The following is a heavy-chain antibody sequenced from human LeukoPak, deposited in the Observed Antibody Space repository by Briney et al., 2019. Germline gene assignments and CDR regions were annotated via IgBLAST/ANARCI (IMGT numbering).Heavy chain of an antibody. V-gene: IGHV3-23*01. CDR1: GFTFSTYA. Sequence: GGSLRLSCAASGFTFSTYAMSWVRQAAGKGLEWVSGINADDGNTYYADSVKGRFTISRDNSKSTLYLQMNSLRAEDTAVYYCGRYYVMDVWGQGTSVTVSS. CDR3: GRYYVMDV. J-gene: IGHJ6*02. CDR2: INADDGNT.